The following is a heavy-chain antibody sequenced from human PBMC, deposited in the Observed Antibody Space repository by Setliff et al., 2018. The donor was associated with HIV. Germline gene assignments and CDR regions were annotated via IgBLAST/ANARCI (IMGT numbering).Heavy chain of an antibody. CDR3: ATDPQRGGYYYYYMGV. J-gene: IGHJ6*03. D-gene: IGHD1-26*01. CDR2: MNPNSGNA. V-gene: IGHV1-8*02. Sequence: GASVKVSCKASGYTFANYDIDWVRQATGQGLEWMGWMNPNSGNAGFAQKFQDRVTMTRNTSISTAYMELSSLRSEDTAVYYCATDPQRGGYYYYYMGVWGKGTTVTVSS. CDR1: GYTFANYD.